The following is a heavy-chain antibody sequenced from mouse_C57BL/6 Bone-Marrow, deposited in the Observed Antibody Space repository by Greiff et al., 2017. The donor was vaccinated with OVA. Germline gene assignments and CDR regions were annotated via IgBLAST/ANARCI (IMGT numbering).Heavy chain of an antibody. Sequence: VQLQQSGPELVKPGASVKIPCKASGYTFTDYNMDWVKQSHGKSLEWIGDINPNNGGTIYNQKFKGKATLTVDKSSSTAYMELRSLTSEDTAVYYWARGGPSTMVTNGDFDYWGQGTTLTVSS. CDR3: ARGGPSTMVTNGDFDY. D-gene: IGHD2-2*01. CDR2: INPNNGGT. J-gene: IGHJ2*01. CDR1: GYTFTDYN. V-gene: IGHV1-18*01.